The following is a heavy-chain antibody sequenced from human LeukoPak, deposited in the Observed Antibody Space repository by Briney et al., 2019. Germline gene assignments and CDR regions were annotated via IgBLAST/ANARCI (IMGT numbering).Heavy chain of an antibody. Sequence: ALVKLSCKASGYTFTSYFMHWVRQAPGQGLEWMGTINPNDGSTSYAQNFQGRVTMTRDTSTSTVYMELSSLRSEDTAVYYCARARGYSGYNPIDYWGQGTLVTVSS. CDR2: INPNDGST. CDR3: ARARGYSGYNPIDY. V-gene: IGHV1-46*01. D-gene: IGHD5-12*01. J-gene: IGHJ4*02. CDR1: GYTFTSYF.